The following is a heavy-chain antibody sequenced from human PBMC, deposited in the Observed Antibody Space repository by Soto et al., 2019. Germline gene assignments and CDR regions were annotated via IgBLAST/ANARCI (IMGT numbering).Heavy chain of an antibody. CDR1: GFSVSTNA. D-gene: IGHD1-26*01. CDR3: AKAIAGGFDH. V-gene: IGHV3-23*01. Sequence: EVQLLESGGGVVQPGGSLRLSCAASGFSVSTNAMSWVRQAPGKGLEWVSGISGSGRYTYYADSVKGRFTISRDNSKNTLSLQMNNLRGEDTARYYCAKAIAGGFDHWGQGALVTVSS. J-gene: IGHJ4*02. CDR2: ISGSGRYT.